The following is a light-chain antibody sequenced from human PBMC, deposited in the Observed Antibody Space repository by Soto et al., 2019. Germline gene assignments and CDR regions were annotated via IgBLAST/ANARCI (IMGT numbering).Light chain of an antibody. J-gene: IGKJ1*01. V-gene: IGKV1-39*01. CDR2: AAS. CDR1: QSISSY. Sequence: DLQMTQSPSSLSASVGDRVTITCRASQSISSYLNWYQQKPGKAPKLLIYAASGLHSGVPSTFSASGSGTDFTLTISSLQPEDFATYYCQQSYSTSWTFGQGTKVESK. CDR3: QQSYSTSWT.